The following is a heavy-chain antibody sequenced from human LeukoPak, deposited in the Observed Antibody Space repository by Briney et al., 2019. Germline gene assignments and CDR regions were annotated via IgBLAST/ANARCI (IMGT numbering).Heavy chain of an antibody. J-gene: IGHJ4*02. V-gene: IGHV3-48*01. D-gene: IGHD3-3*01. CDR1: GFTFSNYN. Sequence: PGGSLRLSCAASGFTFSNYNMHWVRQAPGKGLEWVSYISSSSSSIHYADSVKGRFTISRDNAKNSLYLQMNSLRAEDTAVYYCARDRGDFWSGYYTNYFDYWGQETLVTVSS. CDR2: ISSSSSSI. CDR3: ARDRGDFWSGYYTNYFDY.